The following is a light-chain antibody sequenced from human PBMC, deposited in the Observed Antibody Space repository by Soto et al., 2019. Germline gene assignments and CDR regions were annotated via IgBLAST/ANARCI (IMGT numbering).Light chain of an antibody. J-gene: IGKJ1*01. V-gene: IGKV1-12*01. CDR2: GAS. CDR3: QHANSFPPWT. CDR1: QDIKYW. Sequence: DIQMTQSPSSVSASVGDRVTITCRARQDIKYWLAWYQQRPGKAPKLLIYGASSLHSGVPSRFSGRGSGTDFTLTISSLQPEYFATYHFQHANSFPPWTVGQGTKVELK.